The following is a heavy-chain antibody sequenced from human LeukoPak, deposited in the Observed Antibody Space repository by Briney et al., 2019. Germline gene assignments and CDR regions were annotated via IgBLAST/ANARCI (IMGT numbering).Heavy chain of an antibody. Sequence: PGGSLRLSCAASGFTFSSYGMHWVRQAPGKGLEWVAVISNDASKKFYADSLKGRFTISRDNSKNTLYLQMGSLRAEDMAVYYCARGLELGYDSWSGYYPAYYYYYMDVWGKGTTVTVSS. CDR1: GFTFSSYG. J-gene: IGHJ6*03. D-gene: IGHD3-3*01. CDR3: ARGLELGYDSWSGYYPAYYYYYMDV. V-gene: IGHV3-30*03. CDR2: ISNDASKK.